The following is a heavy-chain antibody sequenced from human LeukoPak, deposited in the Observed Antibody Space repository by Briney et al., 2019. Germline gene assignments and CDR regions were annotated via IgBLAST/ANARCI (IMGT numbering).Heavy chain of an antibody. D-gene: IGHD3-10*01. CDR2: ISYDGSNK. Sequence: PGGSLSLSCAASGFTFSSYGMRWVSQQPRKRLEWGTVISYDGSNKYYADSVKGRFTISIDNSKNTLYLQMNSLRAADTAVYYCAKDPEGEGYFDYWGQGTLVTVSS. CDR3: AKDPEGEGYFDY. J-gene: IGHJ4*02. CDR1: GFTFSSYG. V-gene: IGHV3-30*18.